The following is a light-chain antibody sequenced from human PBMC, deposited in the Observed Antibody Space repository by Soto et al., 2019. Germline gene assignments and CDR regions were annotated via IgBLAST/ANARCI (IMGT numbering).Light chain of an antibody. V-gene: IGKV3-20*01. Sequence: EIVLTQSPGTLSLSPGERATLSCRASQSVSSLYLAWYQQKPGQAPRLLIYGATRRATGIPDRVSGGGSGTYFTLTISRLEPEDVAVYFCQQYGSSPPYTFGQGTKLEIK. CDR2: GAT. J-gene: IGKJ2*01. CDR3: QQYGSSPPYT. CDR1: QSVSSLY.